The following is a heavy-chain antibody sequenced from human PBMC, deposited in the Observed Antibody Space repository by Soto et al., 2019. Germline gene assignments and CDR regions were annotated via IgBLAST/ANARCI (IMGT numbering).Heavy chain of an antibody. CDR3: ARVLTGYDYYFDY. Sequence: ASVKVSCKASGYTFTGYYMHWVRQAPGQGLEWMGWINPNSGGTNYAQKYQGWVTMTRDTSISTAYMELSRLRSDDTAVYYCARVLTGYDYYFDYWGQGTLVTVSS. V-gene: IGHV1-2*04. CDR1: GYTFTGYY. CDR2: INPNSGGT. D-gene: IGHD3-9*01. J-gene: IGHJ4*02.